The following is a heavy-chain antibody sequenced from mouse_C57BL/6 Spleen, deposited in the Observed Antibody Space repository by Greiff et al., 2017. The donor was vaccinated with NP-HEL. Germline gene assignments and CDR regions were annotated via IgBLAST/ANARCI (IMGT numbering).Heavy chain of an antibody. J-gene: IGHJ4*01. CDR1: FFPFLLSS. V-gene: IGHV5-4*03. D-gene: IGHD2-2*01. Sequence: KLVESGGGLVNTAGRPPLSCSSSFFPFLLSSLSFFLPPPSPMFYFVSTITDFFIYTYYPDNGKGRFTISRDNAKNNLYLQMSHLKSEDTAMYYCARTMVTSYYAMDYWGQGTSVTVSS. CDR3: ARTMVTSYYAMDY. CDR2: ITDFFIYT.